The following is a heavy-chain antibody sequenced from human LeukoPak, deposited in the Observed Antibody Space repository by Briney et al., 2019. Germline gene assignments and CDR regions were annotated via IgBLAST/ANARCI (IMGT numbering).Heavy chain of an antibody. Sequence: GGSLRLSCAASGFTFSSFEMNWVRQAPGRGLEWLSHISTSGGTKYYADSVKGRFTISRDNAKNSLYLQMNSLRAEDTALYYCAREGLGYCSSTSCWNYYYYYMDVWGKGTTVTVSS. D-gene: IGHD2-2*01. CDR1: GFTFSSFE. V-gene: IGHV3-48*03. CDR3: AREGLGYCSSTSCWNYYYYYMDV. J-gene: IGHJ6*03. CDR2: ISTSGGTK.